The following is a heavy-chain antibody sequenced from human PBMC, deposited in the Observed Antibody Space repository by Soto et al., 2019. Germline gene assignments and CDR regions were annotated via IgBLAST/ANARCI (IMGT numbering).Heavy chain of an antibody. Sequence: EVQLLESGGGLVQPGGSLRXXXXXSGFSFSTYGVTWVRQAPGKGLEWVSGVSGGSGVTHYADSVKGRFTITGDNSKNTVYLHMNSLRVEDTAVYYCAKWNGYGDYWGQGTLVTVSS. CDR2: VSGGSGVT. J-gene: IGHJ4*02. D-gene: IGHD1-1*01. CDR3: AKWNGYGDY. CDR1: GFSFSTYG. V-gene: IGHV3-23*01.